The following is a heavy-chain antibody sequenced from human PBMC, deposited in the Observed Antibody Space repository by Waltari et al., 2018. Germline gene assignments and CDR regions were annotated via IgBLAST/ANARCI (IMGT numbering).Heavy chain of an antibody. D-gene: IGHD2-15*01. CDR1: GYSISSGYY. CDR3: ARPRDCSGGSCFGAFDI. V-gene: IGHV4-38-2*01. CDR2: IYHSGST. Sequence: QVQLQESGPGLVKPSETLSLTCAVSGYSISSGYYWGWIRQPPGKGLEWIGSIYHSGSTYYNPSLKSRVTISVDTSKNHFSLKLSSVTAADTAVYYCARPRDCSGGSCFGAFDIWGQGTMVTVSS. J-gene: IGHJ3*02.